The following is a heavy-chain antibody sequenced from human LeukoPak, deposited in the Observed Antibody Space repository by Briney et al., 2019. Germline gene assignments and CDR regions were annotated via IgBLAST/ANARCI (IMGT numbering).Heavy chain of an antibody. V-gene: IGHV1-69*01. J-gene: IGHJ4*02. CDR1: GGTFSSYA. CDR2: IIPIFGTA. D-gene: IGHD3-3*01. CDR3: ANDFWSGYYG. Sequence: SVKVSCTASGGTFSSYAISWVRQAPGQGLEWMGGIIPIFGTANYAQKFQGRVTITADESTSTAYMELRSLRSDDTAVYYCANDFWSGYYGWGQGTLVTVSS.